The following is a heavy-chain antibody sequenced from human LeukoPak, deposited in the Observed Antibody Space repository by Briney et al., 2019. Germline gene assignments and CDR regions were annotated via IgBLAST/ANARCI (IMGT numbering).Heavy chain of an antibody. J-gene: IGHJ3*02. CDR3: ARDCSGDNCYSRSDAFDI. V-gene: IGHV3-23*01. Sequence: GGSLRLSCAASGVTFSSYAMSWVRRTPGKGLEWVSAISNGGDSTYNADSVRGRFTISRDNSKNTLYLQMSSLRAEDTAVYYCARDCSGDNCYSRSDAFDIWGQGTMVTVSS. CDR2: ISNGGDST. CDR1: GVTFSSYA. D-gene: IGHD2-15*01.